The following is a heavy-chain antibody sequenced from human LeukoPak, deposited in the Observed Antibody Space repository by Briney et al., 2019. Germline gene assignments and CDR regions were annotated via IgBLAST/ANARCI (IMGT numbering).Heavy chain of an antibody. CDR2: ISWNGGST. CDR1: GFTFDDYG. CDR3: ARDSGYSYGIHYYYYMDF. Sequence: GGSLRLSCAASGFTFDDYGMSWVRQAPGKGLEWVSGISWNGGSTGYADSVKGRFTISRDNAKNSLYLQMNSLRAEDTALYYCARDSGYSYGIHYYYYMDFWGNGTTVTVSS. J-gene: IGHJ6*03. D-gene: IGHD5-18*01. V-gene: IGHV3-20*04.